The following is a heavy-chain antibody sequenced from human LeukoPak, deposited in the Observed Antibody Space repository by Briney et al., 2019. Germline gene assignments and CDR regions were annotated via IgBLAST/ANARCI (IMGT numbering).Heavy chain of an antibody. CDR2: ISAYNGNT. D-gene: IGHD3-3*01. CDR1: GYTFTSYG. CDR3: ASLSEGYYDFWSGNGAFDI. Sequence: ASVKISCKASGYTFTSYGISWVRQAPGQGLEWMGWISAYNGNTNYAQKLQGRVTMTTDTSTSTAYMELRSLRSDDTAVYYCASLSEGYYDFWSGNGAFDIWGQGTMVTVSS. V-gene: IGHV1-18*01. J-gene: IGHJ3*02.